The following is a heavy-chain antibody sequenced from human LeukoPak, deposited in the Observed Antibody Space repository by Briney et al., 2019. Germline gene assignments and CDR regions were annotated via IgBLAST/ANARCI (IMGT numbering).Heavy chain of an antibody. D-gene: IGHD2-2*01. J-gene: IGHJ4*02. CDR2: ISGSGGST. V-gene: IGHV3-23*01. CDR3: AKDQIQKYCSSTSCPTHFDY. Sequence: GGSLRLSCAASGFTFSSYAMSWVRQAPGKGLEWVSAISGSGGSTYYADSVKGRFTISRDNSKNTLYLQMNSLRAEDTAVYYCAKDQIQKYCSSTSCPTHFDYWGQGTLVTVSS. CDR1: GFTFSSYA.